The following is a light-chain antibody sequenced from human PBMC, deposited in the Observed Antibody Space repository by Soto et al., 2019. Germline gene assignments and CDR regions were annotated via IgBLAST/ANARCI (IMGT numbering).Light chain of an antibody. CDR3: QKCSGPPPFT. CDR2: AAS. Sequence: DIQITQSPSSLSASVGDRVTITCRASHDITNYLACYQQKPGKVPKLLIYAASTLQSGVPSRFSGSGSGTDFNLTTSSLQPEDAATYFCQKCSGPPPFTFGPGTTVDIK. CDR1: HDITNY. J-gene: IGKJ3*01. V-gene: IGKV1-27*01.